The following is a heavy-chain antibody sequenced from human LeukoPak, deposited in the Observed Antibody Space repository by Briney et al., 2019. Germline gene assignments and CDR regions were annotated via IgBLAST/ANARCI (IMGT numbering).Heavy chain of an antibody. CDR1: GFTFSDYY. D-gene: IGHD3-10*02. CDR2: IDRSGETV. J-gene: IGHJ6*04. CDR3: AELGITMIGGV. V-gene: IGHV3-11*04. Sequence: GGSLRLSCAISGFTFSDYYMNWIRQAPGKGLEWVSYIDRSGETVYYADSVKGRFTISRDNAKNSLYLQMNSLRDEDTAVYYCAELGITMIGGVWGKGTTVTISS.